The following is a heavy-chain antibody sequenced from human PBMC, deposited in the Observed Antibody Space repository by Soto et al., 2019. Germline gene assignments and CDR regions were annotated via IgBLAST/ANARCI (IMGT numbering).Heavy chain of an antibody. V-gene: IGHV1-18*01. J-gene: IGHJ4*02. CDR2: ISAYNGNT. Sequence: ASVKVSCKASGYTFTNFGISWVRQAPGQGLEWMGWISAYNGNTNYAQKFQGRVTMTADTSTSTAYMELRSLRSDDTAVYYCASEPYDSSEGPGYWGQGTLVTVLL. CDR3: ASEPYDSSEGPGY. D-gene: IGHD3-22*01. CDR1: GYTFTNFG.